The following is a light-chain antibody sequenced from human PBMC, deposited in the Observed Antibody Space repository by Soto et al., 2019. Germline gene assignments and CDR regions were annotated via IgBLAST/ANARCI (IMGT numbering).Light chain of an antibody. CDR1: QSVSSIY. CDR3: QQYGSSPPGLT. Sequence: EIVLTQSPGTLSLSPGERATLSCRASQSVSSIYLAWYQQKPGQAPRHLLYGASSRATGIPDRFSGSGSGTEFTITISRLEPEDFAVYYCQQYGSSPPGLTFCGGTKVEIK. V-gene: IGKV3-20*01. J-gene: IGKJ4*01. CDR2: GAS.